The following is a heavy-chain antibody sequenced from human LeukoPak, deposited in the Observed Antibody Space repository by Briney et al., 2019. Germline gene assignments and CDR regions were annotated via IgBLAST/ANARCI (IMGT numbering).Heavy chain of an antibody. CDR3: ARDRPKYSYGSHYYFDY. D-gene: IGHD5-18*01. Sequence: GGSLRLSCAASGFTFSDYYMSWIRQAPGKGLEWVSYISSSGSTIYYADSVKGRFTISRDNAKNSLYLQMNCLRAEDTAVYYCARDRPKYSYGSHYYFDYWGQGTLVTVSS. V-gene: IGHV3-11*01. J-gene: IGHJ4*02. CDR1: GFTFSDYY. CDR2: ISSSGSTI.